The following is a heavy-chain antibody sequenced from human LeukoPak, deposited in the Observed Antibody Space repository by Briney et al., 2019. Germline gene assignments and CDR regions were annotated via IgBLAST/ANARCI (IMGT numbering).Heavy chain of an antibody. CDR3: ARSDDSTGYLVPRIDY. CDR2: AYDSVTI. Sequence: SETLSLTCSVSGYSIRSGYYWGWIRQPPGKGLEWIGSAYDSVTIYYNPSLKSRVTISIDTSKNQVSLKLSSVTAADTAVYYCARSDDSTGYLVPRIDYWGQGTLVTVSS. J-gene: IGHJ4*02. D-gene: IGHD3-22*01. V-gene: IGHV4-38-2*02. CDR1: GYSIRSGYY.